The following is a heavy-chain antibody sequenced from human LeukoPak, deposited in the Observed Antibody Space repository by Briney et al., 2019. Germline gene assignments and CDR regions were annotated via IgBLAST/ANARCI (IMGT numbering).Heavy chain of an antibody. CDR1: GFTFSSYS. CDR3: ARDQRVGATIFDY. D-gene: IGHD1-26*01. J-gene: IGHJ4*02. V-gene: IGHV3-21*01. CDR2: ISSSSSYI. Sequence: PGGSLRLSCAASGFTFSSYSMNWVRQAPGKGLEWVSSISSSSSYIYYADSVKGRFTISRDYAKNSLYLQMNSLRAEDTAVYYCARDQRVGATIFDYWGQGTLVTVSS.